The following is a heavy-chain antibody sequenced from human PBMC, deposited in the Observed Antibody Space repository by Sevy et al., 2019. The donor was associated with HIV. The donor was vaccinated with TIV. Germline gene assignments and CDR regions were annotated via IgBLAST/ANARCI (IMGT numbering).Heavy chain of an antibody. Sequence: GGSLRLSCAASGFTFRTYAMTWVRQAPGKGLEWVSVMSGSGGDTYHADSVKGRFTISRDNSNNTLYLQMNSLRAEDTAVYYCAKDRVSGTYYTGDFDYWGQGTLVTVSS. CDR3: AKDRVSGTYYTGDFDY. CDR2: MSGSGGDT. D-gene: IGHD3-10*01. V-gene: IGHV3-23*01. J-gene: IGHJ4*02. CDR1: GFTFRTYA.